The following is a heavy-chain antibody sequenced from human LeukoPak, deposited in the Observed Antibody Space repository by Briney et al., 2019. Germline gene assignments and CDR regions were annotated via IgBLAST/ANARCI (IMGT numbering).Heavy chain of an antibody. CDR3: ARDGWPTAIKFDY. J-gene: IGHJ4*02. Sequence: SVKVSCKASGYTFTSYYMHWVRQAPGQGLEWMGRIIPILGIANYAQKFQGRVTITADKSTSTAYMELSSLRSEDTAVYYCARDGWPTAIKFDYWGQGTLVTVSS. CDR2: IIPILGIA. D-gene: IGHD2-15*01. V-gene: IGHV1-69*04. CDR1: GYTFTSYY.